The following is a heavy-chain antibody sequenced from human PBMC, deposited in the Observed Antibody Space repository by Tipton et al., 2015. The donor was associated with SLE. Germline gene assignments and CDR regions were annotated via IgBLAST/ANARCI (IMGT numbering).Heavy chain of an antibody. CDR1: GGSINVYY. Sequence: TLSLTCSVSGGSINVYYWSWVRQPPGKGLEWIGYVSYSGSINYNPPLQSRVTISVDTSKNQFSLKLRSVTAADTAVYYCARLPDYFDHWGQGALVTVSS. J-gene: IGHJ4*02. CDR3: ARLPDYFDH. CDR2: VSYSGSI. V-gene: IGHV4-59*01.